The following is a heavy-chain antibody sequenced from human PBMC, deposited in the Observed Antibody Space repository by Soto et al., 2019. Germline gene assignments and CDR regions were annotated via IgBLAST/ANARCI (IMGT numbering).Heavy chain of an antibody. V-gene: IGHV1-69*13. CDR3: ARAYYDINFLNSYYYYGMDV. CDR1: GGTFSSYA. D-gene: IGHD3-9*01. Sequence: AASVKVSCKASGGTFSSYAISWVRQAPGQGLEWMGGIIPIFGTANYAQKFQGRVTITADESTSTAYMELSSLRSEDTAVYYCARAYYDINFLNSYYYYGMDVWGQGTTVTVSS. CDR2: IIPIFGTA. J-gene: IGHJ6*02.